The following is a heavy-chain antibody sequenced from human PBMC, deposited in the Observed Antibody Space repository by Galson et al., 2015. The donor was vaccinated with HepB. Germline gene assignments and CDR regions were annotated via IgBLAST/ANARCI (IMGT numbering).Heavy chain of an antibody. CDR1: GFAFSRYG. D-gene: IGHD2-21*01. Sequence: SLRLSCAASGFAFSRYGMHWVRQAPGKGLEWVAKRSYDGSNKYYADSVKGRFTISRDNSKNTLYLQMNSLRAEDTAVYYCAKRMLFGLHGMDVWGHGTTVTVSS. CDR2: RSYDGSNK. V-gene: IGHV3-30*18. J-gene: IGHJ6*02. CDR3: AKRMLFGLHGMDV.